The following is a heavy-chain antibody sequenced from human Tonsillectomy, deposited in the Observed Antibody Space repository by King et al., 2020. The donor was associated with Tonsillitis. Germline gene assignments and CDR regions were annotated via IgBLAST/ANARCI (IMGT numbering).Heavy chain of an antibody. CDR2: IYYSGST. Sequence: QLQESGPGLVKPSETLSLTCTVSGGSISTFYWSWSRQPPGKGLEWIGYIYYSGSTNYYPSLKSRVTISVDTYMNQYSLKLSSVTAADTAVYYCARVSTLRTRGYSDYDSKSLSFFVIWGRGTLVTVSS. V-gene: IGHV4-59*01. CDR3: ARVSTLRTRGYSDYDSKSLSFFVI. CDR1: GGSISTFY. D-gene: IGHD5-12*01. J-gene: IGHJ3*02.